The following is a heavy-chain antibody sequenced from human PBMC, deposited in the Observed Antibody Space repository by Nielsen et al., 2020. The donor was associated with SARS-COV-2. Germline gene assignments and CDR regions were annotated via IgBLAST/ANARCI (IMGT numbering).Heavy chain of an antibody. J-gene: IGHJ6*02. CDR2: IYYRWST. V-gene: IGHV4-31*03. Sequence: SDTLSLTCTVSGGSISSGGYYWSWIRQHPGKGLAWIGYIYYRWSTYYNPSLKSRVTISVDTSKNQFSLKLSSVTAADTAVYYCARTITIFGVVIRGSMDVWGQGTTVTVSS. D-gene: IGHD3-3*01. CDR3: ARTITIFGVVIRGSMDV. CDR1: GGSISSGGYY.